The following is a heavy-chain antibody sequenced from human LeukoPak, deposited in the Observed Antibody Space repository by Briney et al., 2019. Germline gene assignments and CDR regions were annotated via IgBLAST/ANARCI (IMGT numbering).Heavy chain of an antibody. CDR3: AKGMATVTTRAFDI. V-gene: IGHV3-9*03. D-gene: IGHD4-17*01. CDR2: ISRNSGSI. CDR1: GFTFDDYA. Sequence: GRSLRLSCAASGFTFDDYAMHWVRQAPGKGLEWVSGISRNSGSIGYADSVKGRFTISRDNAKNSLYLQMNSLRAEDMALYYCAKGMATVTTRAFDIWGQGTMVTVSS. J-gene: IGHJ3*02.